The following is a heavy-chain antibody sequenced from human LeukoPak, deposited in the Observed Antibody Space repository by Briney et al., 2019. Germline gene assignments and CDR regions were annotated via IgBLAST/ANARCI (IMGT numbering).Heavy chain of an antibody. CDR3: ARDSSTWRGFDC. V-gene: IGHV4-4*07. D-gene: IGHD6-13*01. J-gene: IGHJ4*02. Sequence: PSETLSLTCSVSGGSITGYYWSWIRQPAGKGLEWIGRIYTSGSTNYNPSLKSRVTMSVDTSKNQFSLNLGSVTAADTAVYYCARDSSTWRGFDCWGQGTLVTVSS. CDR2: IYTSGST. CDR1: GGSITGYY.